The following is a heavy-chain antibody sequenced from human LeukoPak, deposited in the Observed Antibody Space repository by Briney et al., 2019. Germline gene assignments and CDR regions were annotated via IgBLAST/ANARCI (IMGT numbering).Heavy chain of an antibody. CDR3: TTFWTGYYVVDY. V-gene: IGHV3-15*01. J-gene: IGHJ4*02. CDR1: GFTFSNAW. CDR2: IKSKTDGGTT. Sequence: GGSLRLSCAASGFTFSNAWMSWVRQAPGKGLEWVGRIKSKTDGGTTDYAAPVKGRFTISRDDSKNTLYLQMNSLKTEDTARYYCTTFWTGYYVVDYWGQGTLVTVSS. D-gene: IGHD3/OR15-3a*01.